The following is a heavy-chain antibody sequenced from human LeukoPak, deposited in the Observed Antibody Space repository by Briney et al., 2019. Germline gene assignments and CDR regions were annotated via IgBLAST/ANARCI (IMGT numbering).Heavy chain of an antibody. Sequence: GVSLSLSCAASVFPFSRFAMIGVRQARGKGREWVSAISSSGGSTYDADSVKGRFTISRDNTKSTLYLQMNSLRAEDAGVYYCARGNSWASFDYWGQGTLVTVSS. CDR1: VFPFSRFA. CDR3: ARGNSWASFDY. J-gene: IGHJ4*02. V-gene: IGHV3-23*01. CDR2: ISSSGGST. D-gene: IGHD4-23*01.